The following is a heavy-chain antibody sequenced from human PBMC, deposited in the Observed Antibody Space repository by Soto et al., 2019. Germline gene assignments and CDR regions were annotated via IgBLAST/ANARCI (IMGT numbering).Heavy chain of an antibody. V-gene: IGHV1-69*13. CDR2: IIPIFGTA. CDR1: GGTFSSYA. J-gene: IGHJ5*02. Sequence: ASVKVSCKASGGTFSSYAISWVRQAPGQGLEWMGGIIPIFGTANYAQKFQGRVTITADESTSTAYMELSSLRSEDTAVYYCARDANGYCTNGVCYTDWFDPWGQGTLVTVSS. CDR3: ARDANGYCTNGVCYTDWFDP. D-gene: IGHD2-8*01.